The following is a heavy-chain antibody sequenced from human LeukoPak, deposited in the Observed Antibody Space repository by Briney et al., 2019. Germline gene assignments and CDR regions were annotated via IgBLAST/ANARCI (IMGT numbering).Heavy chain of an antibody. Sequence: SETLSLTCAVYGGSFSGYYWSWIRQPPGKGLEWIGEINHSGSTNYNPSLKSRVTISVDTSKNQFSLKLSSVTAADTAVYYCARDGYCSSTSCYRYHGMDVWGKGTTVTVSS. D-gene: IGHD2-2*03. J-gene: IGHJ6*04. V-gene: IGHV4-34*01. CDR2: INHSGST. CDR3: ARDGYCSSTSCYRYHGMDV. CDR1: GGSFSGYY.